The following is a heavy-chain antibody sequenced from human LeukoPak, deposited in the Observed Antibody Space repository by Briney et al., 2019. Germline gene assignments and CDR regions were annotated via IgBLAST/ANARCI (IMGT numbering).Heavy chain of an antibody. D-gene: IGHD6-13*01. CDR3: ARHVAATGDFDF. Sequence: SETLSLTCSVSGGSISSSSYYWDWIRQPPGKGLEWIGSIYYSGSTYYNPSLKSRDTISVDTSKNQFSLKLNSVTAADTAVYYCARHVAATGDFDFWGQGTLVTVSS. CDR1: GGSISSSSYY. J-gene: IGHJ4*02. V-gene: IGHV4-39*01. CDR2: IYYSGST.